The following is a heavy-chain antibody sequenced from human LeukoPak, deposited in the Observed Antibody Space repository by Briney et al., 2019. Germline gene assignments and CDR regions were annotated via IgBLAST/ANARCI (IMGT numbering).Heavy chain of an antibody. CDR3: ARYSTVAVYYFDY. J-gene: IGHJ4*02. CDR2: INPNSGGT. V-gene: IGHV1-2*02. CDR1: GYTFTGYY. D-gene: IGHD4-23*01. Sequence: ASVKVSCKASGYTFTGYYIHWVRQAPGQGLEWMGWINPNSGGTNYAQKLQGRVTMTRDTSISTAYMELSRLRSDDTAVYYCARYSTVAVYYFDYWGQGTLVTVSS.